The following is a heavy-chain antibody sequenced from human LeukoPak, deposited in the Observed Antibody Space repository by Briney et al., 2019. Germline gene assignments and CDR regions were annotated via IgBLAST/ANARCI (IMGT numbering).Heavy chain of an antibody. CDR1: GGSFSGYY. Sequence: SETLSLTCAVYGGSFSGYYWSWIRQPPGKGLEWIGEINHSGSTNYNPSLKSRVTISVDTSKNQLSLKLSSVTAADTAVYYCARVNPHKKSGYSSDYWGQGTLVTVSS. D-gene: IGHD5-18*01. CDR2: INHSGST. CDR3: ARVNPHKKSGYSSDY. J-gene: IGHJ4*02. V-gene: IGHV4-34*01.